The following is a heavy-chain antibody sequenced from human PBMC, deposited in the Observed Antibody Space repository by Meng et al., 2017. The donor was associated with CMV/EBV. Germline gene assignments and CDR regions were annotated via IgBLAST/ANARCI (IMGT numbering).Heavy chain of an antibody. CDR1: GYSFTSYW. CDR3: ARGDYDFWSGYRD. CDR2: IYPGASDT. V-gene: IGHV5-51*01. J-gene: IGHJ4*02. Sequence: GESLKISCKGSGYSFTSYWIGWVRQMPGKGLEWMGIIYPGASDTTYSPSFQGQVTISADKSISTAYLQWSSLKASDTAMYYCARGDYDFWSGYRDWGQGTLVTVSS. D-gene: IGHD3-3*01.